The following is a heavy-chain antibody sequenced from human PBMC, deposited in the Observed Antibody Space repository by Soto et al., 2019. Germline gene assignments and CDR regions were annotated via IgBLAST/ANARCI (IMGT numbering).Heavy chain of an antibody. D-gene: IGHD3-10*01. Sequence: ASVKVSCKASGYTFTSYGISWVRQAPGQGLEWMGWISAYNGNTNYAQKLQGRVTMTTDTSTSTAYMELRSLRSDDTAVYYCAMSEIGYNWFDPWGQGTLVTVSP. CDR1: GYTFTSYG. CDR2: ISAYNGNT. CDR3: AMSEIGYNWFDP. J-gene: IGHJ5*02. V-gene: IGHV1-18*01.